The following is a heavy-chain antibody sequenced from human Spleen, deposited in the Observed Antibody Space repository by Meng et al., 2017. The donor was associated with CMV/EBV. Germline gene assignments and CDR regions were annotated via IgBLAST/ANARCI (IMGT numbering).Heavy chain of an antibody. CDR3: ARDRGDAVVEAAAMPSTCCHGMDV. V-gene: IGHV1-69*05. Sequence: SVKVSCKASGGTFSSYAISWVRQAPGQGLEWMGGIIPIFGTANYAQNFQGRVTMTRDTSTGTVYMELSSLRSEDTAVYYCARDRGDAVVEAAAMPSTCCHGMDVWGQGTTVTVSS. D-gene: IGHD2-2*01. CDR2: IIPIFGTA. J-gene: IGHJ6*02. CDR1: GGTFSSYA.